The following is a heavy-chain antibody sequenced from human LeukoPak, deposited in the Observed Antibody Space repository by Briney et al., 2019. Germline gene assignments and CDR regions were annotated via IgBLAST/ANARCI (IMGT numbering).Heavy chain of an antibody. J-gene: IGHJ4*02. CDR3: ARVRSGYHFGSFDY. CDR2: ISSSSSYI. Sequence: PGGSLRLSCAASGFTLSSYSMNWVRQAPGKGLEWVSSISSSSSYIYYADSVKGRFTISRDNAKNSLYLQMNSLRAEDTAVYYCARVRSGYHFGSFDYWGQGTLVTVSS. CDR1: GFTLSSYS. D-gene: IGHD3-22*01. V-gene: IGHV3-21*01.